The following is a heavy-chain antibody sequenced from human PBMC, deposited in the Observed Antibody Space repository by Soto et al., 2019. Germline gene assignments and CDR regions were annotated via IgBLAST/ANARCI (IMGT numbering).Heavy chain of an antibody. CDR2: IYYSGST. CDR1: GGSISSYY. J-gene: IGHJ6*02. V-gene: IGHV4-59*01. CDR3: AREMYYYGSGRRYYYGMDV. Sequence: SETLSLTCTVSGGSISSYYWSWIRQPPGKGLEWIGYIYYSGSTNYNPSLKSRVTISVDTSKNQFSLKLSSVTAADTAVYYCAREMYYYGSGRRYYYGMDVWGQGTTVTVSS. D-gene: IGHD3-10*01.